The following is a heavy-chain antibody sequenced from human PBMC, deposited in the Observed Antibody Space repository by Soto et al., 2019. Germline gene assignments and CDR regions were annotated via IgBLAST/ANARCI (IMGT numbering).Heavy chain of an antibody. Sequence: VQLVESGGGLVQPGGSLRLSCAASGFIFSDYWIHWVRQVPGKGLVWVSRIKSDEITTNYADSVWGRLTISRDNAKNTVYLQMNSLRAEDTAVYYCARGARNYYYFDYWGQGTLVTVSS. J-gene: IGHJ4*02. V-gene: IGHV3-74*01. CDR1: GFIFSDYW. CDR3: ARGARNYYYFDY. CDR2: IKSDEITT. D-gene: IGHD3-10*01.